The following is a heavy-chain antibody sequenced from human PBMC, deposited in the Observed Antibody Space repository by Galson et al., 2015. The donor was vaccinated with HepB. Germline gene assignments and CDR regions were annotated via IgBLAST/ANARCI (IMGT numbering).Heavy chain of an antibody. D-gene: IGHD4-23*01. Sequence: SVKVSCKASGYTFTSYAMNWVRQAPGQGLEWMGWINTNTGNPTYAQGFTGRFVFSLDTSVSTAYLQISSLKAEDTAVYYCARDLDYGGNSYQTFNWFDPWGQGTLVTVSS. CDR1: GYTFTSYA. CDR3: ARDLDYGGNSYQTFNWFDP. CDR2: INTNTGNP. V-gene: IGHV7-4-1*02. J-gene: IGHJ5*02.